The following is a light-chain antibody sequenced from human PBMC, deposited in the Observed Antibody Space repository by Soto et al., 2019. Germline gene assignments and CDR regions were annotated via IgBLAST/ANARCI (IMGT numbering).Light chain of an antibody. J-gene: IGLJ2*01. CDR3: AAWDDSLNGRV. CDR2: SNH. V-gene: IGLV1-44*01. CDR1: TSNIGSNT. Sequence: QSVLTQPPSASGTTGQRVTISCSGGTSNIGSNTVNWYQQLPGTAPKLLIYSNHQRPSGVPDRFSGSKSGTSASLAISGLQAEDEADYYCAAWDDSLNGRVFGGGTKLTVL.